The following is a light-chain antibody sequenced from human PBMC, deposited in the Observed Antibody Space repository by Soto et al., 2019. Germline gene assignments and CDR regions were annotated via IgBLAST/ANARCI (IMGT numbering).Light chain of an antibody. CDR1: QSVSSY. V-gene: IGKV3-11*01. Sequence: EIVLTESPATLSLSPGERASLSCRASQSVSSYLAWYQQKPGQAPRLLIYDASNRAPGIPARFSGSGSGTDFTLTISSLDPEDFGVYYCQQRKNWPPITFGQGTRLEIK. J-gene: IGKJ5*01. CDR2: DAS. CDR3: QQRKNWPPIT.